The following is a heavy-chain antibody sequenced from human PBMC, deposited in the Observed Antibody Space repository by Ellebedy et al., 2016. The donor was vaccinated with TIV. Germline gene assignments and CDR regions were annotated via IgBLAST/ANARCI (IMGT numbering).Heavy chain of an antibody. CDR1: GGSISSSSYY. J-gene: IGHJ5*02. V-gene: IGHV4-61*05. CDR3: ASMWRSREPEGGNWFDP. D-gene: IGHD1-26*01. Sequence: MPSETLSLTCTVSGGSISSSSYYWSWIRQPPGKGLEWIGYIYYSGSTNYNPSLKSRVTISVDTSKNQFSLKLSSVTAADTAVYYCASMWRSREPEGGNWFDPWGQGTLVTVSS. CDR2: IYYSGST.